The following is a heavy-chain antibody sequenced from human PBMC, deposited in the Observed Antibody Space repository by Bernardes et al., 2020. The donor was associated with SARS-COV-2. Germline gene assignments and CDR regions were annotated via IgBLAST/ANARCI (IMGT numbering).Heavy chain of an antibody. CDR3: ARGISNYYDSSGYYFAPGFDDAFDV. CDR1: GFTFGSYW. CDR2: IYSGTNT. Sequence: GGSLRLSCAASGFTFGSYWMNWVRQAPGKGLEWVSLIYSGTNTYYAESVKGRFTIFRDNSKNTLYLQMNSLRAEDTAVYYCARGISNYYDSSGYYFAPGFDDAFDVWGQGTTVIVSS. D-gene: IGHD3-22*01. V-gene: IGHV3-53*01. J-gene: IGHJ3*01.